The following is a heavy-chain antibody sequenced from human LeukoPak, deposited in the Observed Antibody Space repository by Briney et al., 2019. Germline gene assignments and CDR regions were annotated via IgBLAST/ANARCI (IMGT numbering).Heavy chain of an antibody. Sequence: SETLSLTCTVSGGSISSGGYYWSWIRQHPGKGLEWIGYIYYSGSTYYNPSLKSRVTISVDRSKNQFSLKLSSVTAADTAVYYCARGGCGGDCLVNYYYYYGMDVWGQGTTVTVSS. CDR2: IYYSGST. CDR1: GGSISSGGYY. V-gene: IGHV4-31*03. D-gene: IGHD2-21*02. CDR3: ARGGCGGDCLVNYYYYYGMDV. J-gene: IGHJ6*02.